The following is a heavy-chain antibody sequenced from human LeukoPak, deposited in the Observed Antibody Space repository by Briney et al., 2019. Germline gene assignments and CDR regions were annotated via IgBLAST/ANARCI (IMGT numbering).Heavy chain of an antibody. CDR2: ISGSGGST. CDR3: AKGFDSSSWYGTYYYYGMDV. D-gene: IGHD6-13*01. J-gene: IGHJ6*02. Sequence: GGSLRLSCAASGFTFSSYAMSWVRQAPGKGLEWVSAISGSGGSTYYADSVKGRFTISRDNSKNTLYLEMNSLRAEDTAVYYCAKGFDSSSWYGTYYYYGMDVWGQGTTVTVSS. CDR1: GFTFSSYA. V-gene: IGHV3-23*01.